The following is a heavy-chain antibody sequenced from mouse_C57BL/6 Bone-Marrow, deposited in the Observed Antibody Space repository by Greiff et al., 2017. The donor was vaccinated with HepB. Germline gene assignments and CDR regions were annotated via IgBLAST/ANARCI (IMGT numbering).Heavy chain of an antibody. D-gene: IGHD2-5*01. CDR3: ARFYSNYAMDY. V-gene: IGHV1-52*01. CDR1: GYTFTSYW. Sequence: QVQLQQPGAELVRPGSSVKLSCKASGYTFTSYWMHWVKQRPIQGLEWIGNIDPSDRETHYNQKFKDKATLTVDKSSSTAYMQLSSLTSEDSAVYYCARFYSNYAMDYWGQGTSVTVSS. J-gene: IGHJ4*01. CDR2: IDPSDRET.